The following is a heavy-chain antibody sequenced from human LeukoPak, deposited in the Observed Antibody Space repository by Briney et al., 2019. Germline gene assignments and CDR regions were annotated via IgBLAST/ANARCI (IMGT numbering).Heavy chain of an antibody. J-gene: IGHJ6*03. Sequence: SETLSLTCAVYGGSFSDYWWTWIRQSPGKGLEWIGEVNHSGRTNYNPSLKSRVTISVDTSKNQFSLKLSSVTAADTAVYYCARGERNYYYYYYMDVWGKGTTVTVSS. V-gene: IGHV4-34*01. CDR1: GGSFSDYW. CDR2: VNHSGRT. CDR3: ARGERNYYYYYYMDV.